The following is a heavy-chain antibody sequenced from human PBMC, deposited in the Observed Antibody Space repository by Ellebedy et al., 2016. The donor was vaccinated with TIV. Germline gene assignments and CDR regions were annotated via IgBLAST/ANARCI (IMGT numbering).Heavy chain of an antibody. V-gene: IGHV3-66*01. J-gene: IGHJ3*01. CDR2: ISVGGSA. D-gene: IGHD7-27*01. CDR3: AGKTFNDVDLDLWGLFDV. Sequence: GGSLRLSCVVSGFTINSNYMSWVRQAPGRGLEWVSVISVGGSAYYADSVEGRFTISRDNSRNTLFLQMNGLRAEDTAVYYCAGKTFNDVDLDLWGLFDVWGQGTTVTVSS. CDR1: GFTINSNY.